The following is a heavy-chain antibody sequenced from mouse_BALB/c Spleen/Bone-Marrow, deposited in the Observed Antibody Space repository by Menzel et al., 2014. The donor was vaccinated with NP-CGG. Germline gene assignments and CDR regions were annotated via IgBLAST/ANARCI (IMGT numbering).Heavy chain of an antibody. Sequence: GGGLVQPGGSMKLSCVASGFTFSTYWMPWVRPSPEKGLEWVAEIRLKSDNYATHYAESVKGKFTISRNDSKSLHFLQMNSLRTEDTGISCCTDGGTTVVFASWRQVSLVPFSA. D-gene: IGHD1-1*01. J-gene: IGHJ3*01. CDR3: TDGGTTVVFAS. CDR2: IRLKSDNYAT. CDR1: GFTFSTYW. V-gene: IGHV6-3*01.